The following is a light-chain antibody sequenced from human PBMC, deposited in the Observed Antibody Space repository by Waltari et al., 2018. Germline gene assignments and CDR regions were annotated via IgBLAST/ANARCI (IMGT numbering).Light chain of an antibody. V-gene: IGLV3-25*03. CDR1: ALSKQY. CDR3: QSADSSGLVV. CDR2: IDT. Sequence: SYELTQPPSVSVSPGQTARITCSGDALSKQYVHWYQKKPGRAPVMVMYIDTERPSGIPERFSGSSSGTTLTLTISGVKAEDEADYYCQSADSSGLVVFGGGTKLTVL. J-gene: IGLJ2*01.